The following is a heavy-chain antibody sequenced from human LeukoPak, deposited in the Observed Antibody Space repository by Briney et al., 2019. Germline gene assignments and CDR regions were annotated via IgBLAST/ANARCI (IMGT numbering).Heavy chain of an antibody. Sequence: GGSLRLSCAASGFTFSSYAMSWVRQAPGKGLEWGSAVRGGGDSTYYADSVKGRFTISRDNSKNTLYLQMNSLRAENTAVYYCAKGHGDSSGYYYFDYWGQGTLVTVSS. V-gene: IGHV3-23*01. J-gene: IGHJ4*02. CDR3: AKGHGDSSGYYYFDY. CDR1: GFTFSSYA. CDR2: VRGGGDST. D-gene: IGHD3-22*01.